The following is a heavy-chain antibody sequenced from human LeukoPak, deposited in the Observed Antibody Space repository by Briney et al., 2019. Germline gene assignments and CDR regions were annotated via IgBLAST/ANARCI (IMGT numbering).Heavy chain of an antibody. CDR3: TRVRNSNNWWGPFDI. D-gene: IGHD1-1*01. CDR1: GYTFGTSS. J-gene: IGHJ3*02. Sequence: GASVKVSCKAFGYTFGTSSITWVRQAPGQRLEWMGWISPNNGNTHYAQGVQGRVTITTDTPRSTAYMELRSLRSDDTAVYYCTRVRNSNNWWGPFDIWGQGTMVTVSS. CDR2: ISPNNGNT. V-gene: IGHV1-18*01.